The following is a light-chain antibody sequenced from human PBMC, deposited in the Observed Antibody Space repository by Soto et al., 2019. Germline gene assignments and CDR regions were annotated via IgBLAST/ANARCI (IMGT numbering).Light chain of an antibody. CDR1: QSVSNNY. Sequence: EIVLTQSPGTLSLSPGERATLSCRASQSVSNNYLAWYQQKPGQAPRLLIYGASNKATGIPDRFSGRGSTTVFTLIISSLEAEVVPRYYCQQYGTSGTFGQRKTVEIK. CDR2: GAS. V-gene: IGKV3-20*01. CDR3: QQYGTSGT. J-gene: IGKJ1*01.